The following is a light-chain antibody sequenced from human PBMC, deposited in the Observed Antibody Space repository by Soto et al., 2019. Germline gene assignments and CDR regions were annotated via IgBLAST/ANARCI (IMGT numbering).Light chain of an antibody. CDR3: QHYNDWPPTWT. CDR2: GAS. CDR1: QSVSSK. V-gene: IGKV3-15*01. Sequence: EIVMTQSPATLSVSPGERATLSCRASQSVSSKLAWYQPKPGQAPRVLIFGASTRATGIPARFSGSGSGTEFTLTISSLQSEDFAVYYCQHYNDWPPTWTFGQGTRVEIK. J-gene: IGKJ1*01.